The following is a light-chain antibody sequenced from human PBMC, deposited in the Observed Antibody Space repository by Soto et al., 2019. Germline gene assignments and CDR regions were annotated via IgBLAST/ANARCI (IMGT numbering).Light chain of an antibody. Sequence: IQLTQSPSSLAASVGDRVTITCRASQRISSYLAWYQQKPGKAPKLLIYAASTLQSGVPSRFSGSGSGTDFTLTISFLRPEDFATYYCQQLNSYPRTFGQGTKVEIK. J-gene: IGKJ1*01. CDR3: QQLNSYPRT. CDR1: QRISSY. V-gene: IGKV1-9*01. CDR2: AAS.